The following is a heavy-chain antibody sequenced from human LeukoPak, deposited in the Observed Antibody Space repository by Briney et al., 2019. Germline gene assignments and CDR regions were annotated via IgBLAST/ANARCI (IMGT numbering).Heavy chain of an antibody. V-gene: IGHV3-30*18. Sequence: PGGSLRLSCAASGFTFSSYGMHWVRQAPGKGLEWVAVISYDGSNKYYADSVKGRFTISRDNSKNTLYLQMNSLRAEDTAVYYCAKSPMEDYYGSGYYYYYGMDVWGQGTTVTVSS. CDR1: GFTFSSYG. J-gene: IGHJ6*02. CDR3: AKSPMEDYYGSGYYYYYGMDV. D-gene: IGHD3-10*01. CDR2: ISYDGSNK.